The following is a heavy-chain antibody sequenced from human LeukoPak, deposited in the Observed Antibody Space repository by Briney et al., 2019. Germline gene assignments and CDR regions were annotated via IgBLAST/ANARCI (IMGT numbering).Heavy chain of an antibody. CDR2: IYLDDSDT. D-gene: IGHD6-19*01. CDR1: GYSSTNYW. V-gene: IGHV5-51*01. CDR3: ARHPSYTSGWPLDY. Sequence: GESLKISCKGSGYSSTNYWIGWVRQMPGKGLEWMGIIYLDDSDTRYSPSFQGQVTISADKSITTAYLQWSSLKASDTAIYYCARHPSYTSGWPLDYWGQGTLVTVSS. J-gene: IGHJ4*02.